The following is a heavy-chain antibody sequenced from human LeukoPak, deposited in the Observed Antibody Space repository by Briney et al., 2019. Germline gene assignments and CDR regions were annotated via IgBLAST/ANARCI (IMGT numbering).Heavy chain of an antibody. V-gene: IGHV1-3*01. J-gene: IGHJ3*02. Sequence: ASVKVSCKASGYTFTSYAMHWVRQAPGQRLEWMGWINARNGNTKYSQKFQGRVTITRDTSASTAYMELSSLRSEDTAVYYCARTRLLRYFDWSEDAFDIWGQGTMVTVSS. D-gene: IGHD3-9*01. CDR2: INARNGNT. CDR3: ARTRLLRYFDWSEDAFDI. CDR1: GYTFTSYA.